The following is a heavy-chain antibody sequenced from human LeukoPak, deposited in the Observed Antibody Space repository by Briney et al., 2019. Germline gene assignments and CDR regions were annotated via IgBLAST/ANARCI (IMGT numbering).Heavy chain of an antibody. CDR2: IRYDGSNK. CDR3: ARRSPEYAFDY. V-gene: IGHV3-33*01. Sequence: PGGSLRLSCAASGFTFSSYGMHWVRQAPGKGLEWVAVIRYDGSNKYYADSVKGRFTISRDNSKNTLYLQMNSLRAEDTAVYYCARRSPEYAFDYWGQGTLVTVSS. D-gene: IGHD2-8*01. J-gene: IGHJ4*02. CDR1: GFTFSSYG.